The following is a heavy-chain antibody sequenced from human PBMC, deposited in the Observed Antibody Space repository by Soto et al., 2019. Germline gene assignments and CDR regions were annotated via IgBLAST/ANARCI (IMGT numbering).Heavy chain of an antibody. D-gene: IGHD2-15*01. CDR3: ARGDREDIAVVIGARPGEYGVDV. J-gene: IGHJ6*02. V-gene: IGHV3-30-3*01. Sequence: QVQLVESGGGVVQPGRSLRLSCAASGFTFRIYAMHWVRQAPGKGLECVAVISYDGSNKFYRDSVKGRFTISRDNYKHTLYLQINSLRYEDTAVYYCARGDREDIAVVIGARPGEYGVDVWGQGTTVTVSS. CDR1: GFTFRIYA. CDR2: ISYDGSNK.